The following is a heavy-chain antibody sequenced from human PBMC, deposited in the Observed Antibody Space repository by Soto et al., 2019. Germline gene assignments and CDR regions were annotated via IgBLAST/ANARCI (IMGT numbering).Heavy chain of an antibody. V-gene: IGHV1-69*08. D-gene: IGHD5-18*01. J-gene: IGHJ6*02. CDR1: GGTFNSHT. Sequence: QVQLVQSGAELKKPGSSVKVSCEASGGTFNSHTIIAWVRQAPGQGPEWMGRIIPTLDIVDYAQKFQDRVTITADRPTNTAFMELRSLVSEDTAVYYCARDERGYNYVSDYGLDVWSQGTMVTVS. CDR3: ARDERGYNYVSDYGLDV. CDR2: IIPTLDIV.